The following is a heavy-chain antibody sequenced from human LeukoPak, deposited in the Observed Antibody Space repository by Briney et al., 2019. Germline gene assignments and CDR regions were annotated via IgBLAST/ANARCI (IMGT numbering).Heavy chain of an antibody. J-gene: IGHJ3*02. CDR2: ISYDGSNK. V-gene: IGHV3-30*18. CDR3: AKDWNLNKVYDAFDI. CDR1: GFTFSTFG. Sequence: GGSLRLSCAAYGFTFSTFGIQWVRQAPGKGLEWVAVISYDGSNKYHADSVKGRFTISRDNSRNTLYLQMNSLRAEDTAVYYCAKDWNLNKVYDAFDIWGQGTMVTVSS. D-gene: IGHD1-1*01.